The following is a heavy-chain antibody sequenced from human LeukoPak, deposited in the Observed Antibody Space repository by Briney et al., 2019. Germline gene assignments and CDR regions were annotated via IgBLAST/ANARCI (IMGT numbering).Heavy chain of an antibody. CDR2: MNPNSGDT. V-gene: IGHV1-8*02. CDR3: ARGLGSYDSSELTWPMISF. J-gene: IGHJ4*02. CDR1: GYTFTGYY. Sequence: ASVKVSCKASGYTFTGYYMHWVRQAPGHGLEWMGWMNPNSGDTAYAQTFQGRITMTRSTSITTAYMELSGLRSEDTAVYYCARGLGSYDSSELTWPMISFWGQGTQVTVSS. D-gene: IGHD3-22*01.